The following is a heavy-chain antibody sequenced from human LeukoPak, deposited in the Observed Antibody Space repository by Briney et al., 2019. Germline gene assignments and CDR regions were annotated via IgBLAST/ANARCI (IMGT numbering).Heavy chain of an antibody. CDR2: INWNGGST. V-gene: IGHV3-20*04. D-gene: IGHD6-13*01. Sequence: GGSLRLSCAASGFTVSSNYMSWVRQAPGKGLEWVSGINWNGGSTGYADSVKGRFTISRDNAKNSLYLQMNSLRAEDTALYYCARVVAAAGTFDYWGQGTLVTVSS. CDR3: ARVVAAAGTFDY. J-gene: IGHJ4*02. CDR1: GFTVSSNY.